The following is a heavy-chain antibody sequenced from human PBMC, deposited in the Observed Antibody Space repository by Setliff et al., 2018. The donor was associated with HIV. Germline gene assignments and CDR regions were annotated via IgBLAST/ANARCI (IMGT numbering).Heavy chain of an antibody. D-gene: IGHD3-22*01. Sequence: SETLSLTCTVSGGSMSSSSYYWGWIRQAPGKGLEWIGSVYYSGSTYYNPSLKSRVTISVDTSKNQFSLKLTSVTATDTAVYYCARSRGNYDSSGYYRWDIFDSWGQGTLVTVSS. J-gene: IGHJ4*02. CDR2: VYYSGST. CDR1: GGSMSSSSYY. V-gene: IGHV4-39*01. CDR3: ARSRGNYDSSGYYRWDIFDS.